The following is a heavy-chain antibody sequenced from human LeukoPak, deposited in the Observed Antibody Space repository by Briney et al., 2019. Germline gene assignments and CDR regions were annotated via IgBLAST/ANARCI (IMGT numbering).Heavy chain of an antibody. V-gene: IGHV4-30-4*01. CDR3: ARVRGALYRGYFQH. Sequence: SETLSLTCTVSGGSHSRGHYYWTWVRQPPGEGREWIGYIYYSGSTYYNPSLKSRVTISVDTSKNQFSLKLSSVTAADTAVYYCARVRGALYRGYFQHGGQGTLVTVSS. J-gene: IGHJ1*01. CDR2: IYYSGST. D-gene: IGHD3-16*01. CDR1: GGSHSRGHYY.